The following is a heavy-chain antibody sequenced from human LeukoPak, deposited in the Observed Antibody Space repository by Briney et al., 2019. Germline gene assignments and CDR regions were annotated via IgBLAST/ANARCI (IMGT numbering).Heavy chain of an antibody. CDR2: INSDGTYT. D-gene: IGHD3-22*01. Sequence: GGSLRLSCAASGFTFSRYWMYWVRQAPGKGLVWVSRINSDGTYTSFADSVKGRFTISRDNAKNTLYVQMNSLRAEDTAVYFCARGGSGYSDYWGQGTLVTVSS. CDR3: ARGGSGYSDY. CDR1: GFTFSRYW. V-gene: IGHV3-74*01. J-gene: IGHJ4*02.